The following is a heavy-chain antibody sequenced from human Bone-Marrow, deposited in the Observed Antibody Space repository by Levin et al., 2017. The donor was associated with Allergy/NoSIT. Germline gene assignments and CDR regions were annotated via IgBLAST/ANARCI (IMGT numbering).Heavy chain of an antibody. J-gene: IGHJ4*02. CDR2: MYSGGST. Sequence: PGGSLRLSCAASGFTVSRNYMSWVRQAPGKGLEWVSLMYSGGSTRYADSVKGRFTISRDSSKNTLYLQMDSLRADDTAVYYCATRSVAAPKWGRGTPVTVSS. CDR1: GFTVSRNY. V-gene: IGHV3-66*01. CDR3: ATRSVAAPK. D-gene: IGHD6-19*01.